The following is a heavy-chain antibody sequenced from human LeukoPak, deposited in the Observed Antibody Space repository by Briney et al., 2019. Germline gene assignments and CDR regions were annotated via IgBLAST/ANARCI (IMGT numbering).Heavy chain of an antibody. CDR2: IKQDGSEK. V-gene: IGHV3-7*03. J-gene: IGHJ4*02. CDR1: GFTFSSYW. D-gene: IGHD6-19*01. CDR3: ARDRYQSSGWPYFDY. Sequence: GGSLRLSCAASGFTFSSYWMSWVRQAPGKGLEWVANIKQDGSEKYYVDSVKGRFTISRDNAKNSLYLQMNSLRAEDTAVYYCARDRYQSSGWPYFDYWGQGTLVTVSS.